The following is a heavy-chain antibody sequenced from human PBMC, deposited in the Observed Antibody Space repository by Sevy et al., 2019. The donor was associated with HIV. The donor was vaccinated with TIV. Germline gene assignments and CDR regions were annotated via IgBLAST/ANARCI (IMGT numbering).Heavy chain of an antibody. CDR1: GFTFSSYW. CDR2: IKQDGSEK. D-gene: IGHD3-22*01. Sequence: LSLTCAASGFTFSSYWMSWVRQAPGKGLEWVANIKQDGSEKYYVDSVKGRFTISRDNAKNSLYLQMNSLRAEDTAVYYCARGEYSYYDSSGYYPFDYWGQGTLVTVSS. CDR3: ARGEYSYYDSSGYYPFDY. V-gene: IGHV3-7*01. J-gene: IGHJ4*02.